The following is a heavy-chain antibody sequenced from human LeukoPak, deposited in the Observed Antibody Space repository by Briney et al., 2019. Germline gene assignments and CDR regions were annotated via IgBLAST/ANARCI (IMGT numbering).Heavy chain of an antibody. J-gene: IGHJ4*02. Sequence: EGSLRLSCAASGFTFSSYGMHWVRQAPGKGLEWVAVIWYDGSNKYYADSVKGRFTISRDNSKNTLYLQMNSLRAEDTAVYYCAKDTRITGTTMIDYWGQGTLVTVSS. V-gene: IGHV3-33*06. CDR2: IWYDGSNK. D-gene: IGHD1-7*01. CDR1: GFTFSSYG. CDR3: AKDTRITGTTMIDY.